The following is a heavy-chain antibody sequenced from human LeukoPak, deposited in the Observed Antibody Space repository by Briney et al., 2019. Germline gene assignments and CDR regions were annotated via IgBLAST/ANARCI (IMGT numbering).Heavy chain of an antibody. D-gene: IGHD3-10*01. CDR1: GGSISSSSYY. CDR2: IYYDGST. J-gene: IGHJ6*03. V-gene: IGHV4-39*01. Sequence: PSETLSLTCTVSGGSISSSSYYWGWIRQPPGKGLEWIGSIYYDGSTHYNPSLKSRVIISVDTSKNQFSLNLTSVTAADTAVFYCARHQTGGHSYMDVWGKGTTVSVSS. CDR3: ARHQTGGHSYMDV.